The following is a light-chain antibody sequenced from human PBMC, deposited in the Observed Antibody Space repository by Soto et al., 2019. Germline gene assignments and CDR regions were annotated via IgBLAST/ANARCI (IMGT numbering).Light chain of an antibody. V-gene: IGKV3-20*01. CDR2: DAS. J-gene: IGKJ5*01. CDR3: QQYGSSPIT. CDR1: QSISRY. Sequence: EIVFTHSPGTRSLSPVERATLSFMASQSISRYLAWYQQKPGQAPRLLIYDASNRATGIPDRFSGSGSGTDFTLTISRLEPEDFAVYYCQQYGSSPITFGQGTRLENK.